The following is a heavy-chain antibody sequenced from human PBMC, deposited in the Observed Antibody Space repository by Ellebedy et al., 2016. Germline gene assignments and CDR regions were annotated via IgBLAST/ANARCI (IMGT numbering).Heavy chain of an antibody. V-gene: IGHV4-39*07. CDR2: IYYSGST. CDR1: GGSISSSSYY. D-gene: IGHD6-13*01. J-gene: IGHJ5*02. Sequence: SETLSLXCTVSGGSISSSSYYWGWIRQPPGKGLEWIGSIYYSGSTYYNPSLKSRVTISVDTSKNQFSLKLSSVTAADTAVYYCARSIAAAGPSSNWFNPWGQGTLVTVSS. CDR3: ARSIAAAGPSSNWFNP.